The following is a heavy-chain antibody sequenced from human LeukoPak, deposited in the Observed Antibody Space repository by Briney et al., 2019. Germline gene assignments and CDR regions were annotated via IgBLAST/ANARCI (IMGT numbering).Heavy chain of an antibody. CDR2: IYSGGST. V-gene: IGHV3-53*01. D-gene: IGHD5-12*01. J-gene: IGHJ3*02. Sequence: PGGSLRLPCAASGLTVSSNYMSWVRQAPGKGLEWVSVIYSGGSTYYADSVKGRFTISRDNSKNTLYLQMNSLRAEDTAVYYCARGGNSGYDLYDGFDIWGQGTMVTVSS. CDR3: ARGGNSGYDLYDGFDI. CDR1: GLTVSSNY.